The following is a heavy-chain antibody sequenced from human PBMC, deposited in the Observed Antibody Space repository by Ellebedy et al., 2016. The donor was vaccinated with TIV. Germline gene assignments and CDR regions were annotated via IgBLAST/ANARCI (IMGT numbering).Heavy chain of an antibody. CDR3: ARGNFQDVDLDHWYFDL. Sequence: SETLSLTCAVYGGSLSGHSRSWVRQPPGKGLEWIGDINHRGSTTYNQSLRSRVTISIDTSKHQFSLRLSAVTAADTAVYYCARGNFQDVDLDHWYFDLWGRGTLVTVSS. V-gene: IGHV4-34*01. CDR1: GGSLSGHS. J-gene: IGHJ2*01. CDR2: INHRGST. D-gene: IGHD2/OR15-2a*01.